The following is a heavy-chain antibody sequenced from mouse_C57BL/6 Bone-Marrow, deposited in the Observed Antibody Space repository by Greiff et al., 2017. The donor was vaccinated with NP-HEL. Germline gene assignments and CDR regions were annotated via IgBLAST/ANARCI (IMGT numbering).Heavy chain of an antibody. D-gene: IGHD2-4*01. Sequence: EVQLVESGGGLVKPGGSLKLSCAASGFTFSDYGMHWVRQAPEKGLEWVAYISSGSSTIYYADTVKGRFTISRDNAKNTLFLQMTSLRSEDTAMYYCAMPYYDYSAWFAYWGQGTLVTVSA. J-gene: IGHJ3*01. CDR2: ISSGSSTI. V-gene: IGHV5-17*01. CDR1: GFTFSDYG. CDR3: AMPYYDYSAWFAY.